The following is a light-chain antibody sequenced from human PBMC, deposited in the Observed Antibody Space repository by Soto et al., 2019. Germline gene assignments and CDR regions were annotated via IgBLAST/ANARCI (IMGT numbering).Light chain of an antibody. J-gene: IGKJ5*01. CDR1: QSLLHITGETF. CDR3: MQSTQLPPT. V-gene: IGKV2D-29*02. CDR2: EVS. Sequence: DVVMTQTPLSLSVAPGQPASISCKSSQSLLHITGETFLFWYLQKPGQSPQLLIYEVSTRDSGVPDRFSGSGSVTDFTLEISRVETDDVGLYYCMQSTQLPPTFGHGTQLGIK.